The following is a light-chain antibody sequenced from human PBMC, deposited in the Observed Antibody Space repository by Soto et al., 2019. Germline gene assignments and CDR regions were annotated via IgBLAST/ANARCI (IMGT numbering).Light chain of an antibody. Sequence: DIQLTQSPSFLSASVGDRVTITCRASQGISSFLAWYQQKPGKAPKLLIYAASTLQSGVPSRFSGSGSGTEFTLTISSLQPEAVATYYCQQVNSYPRTFGPGTKVDIK. V-gene: IGKV1-9*01. CDR3: QQVNSYPRT. CDR2: AAS. CDR1: QGISSF. J-gene: IGKJ3*01.